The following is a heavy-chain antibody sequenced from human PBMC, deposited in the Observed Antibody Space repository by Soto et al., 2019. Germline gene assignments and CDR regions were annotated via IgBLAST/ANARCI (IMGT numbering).Heavy chain of an antibody. Sequence: GGSLRLSCASSGFIVSNKYMSWVHQAPGKGLEWVSVIYSDGNTYYADSVKGRFTISRDNSKNTLYLQMNSLRAEDTAVYYCASGPLRRYSDAFDIWGQGTMVTVSS. CDR3: ASGPLRRYSDAFDI. D-gene: IGHD1-1*01. J-gene: IGHJ3*02. V-gene: IGHV3-66*01. CDR2: IYSDGNT. CDR1: GFIVSNKY.